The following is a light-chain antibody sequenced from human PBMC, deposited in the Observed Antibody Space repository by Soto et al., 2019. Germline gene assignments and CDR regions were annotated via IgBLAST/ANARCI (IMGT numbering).Light chain of an antibody. J-gene: IGKJ1*01. Sequence: DIVMTQSPDSLAVSLGDRATINCKSSQSVLYSPNNKNYLAWYQHKPGQPPKMLIYWASIRESGVPDRFSGSGSGTDFTLTISSLQSEDVAVYYCQQYYTNSWSFGQGTKVEIK. CDR3: QQYYTNSWS. V-gene: IGKV4-1*01. CDR2: WAS. CDR1: QSVLYSPNNKNY.